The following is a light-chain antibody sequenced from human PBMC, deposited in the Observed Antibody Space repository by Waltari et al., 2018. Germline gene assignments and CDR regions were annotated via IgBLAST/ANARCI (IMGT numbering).Light chain of an antibody. Sequence: DIQMTQSPSTLSASIGDRVTITCRASQVLSSWLAWYQQSPGKAPKLLVYDASTLQSGVPSRFSGSGSGTEFTLTISSLQPEDFATYYCQHYTRYSITFGQGTRLEIK. CDR1: QVLSSW. V-gene: IGKV1-5*01. CDR2: DAS. J-gene: IGKJ5*01. CDR3: QHYTRYSIT.